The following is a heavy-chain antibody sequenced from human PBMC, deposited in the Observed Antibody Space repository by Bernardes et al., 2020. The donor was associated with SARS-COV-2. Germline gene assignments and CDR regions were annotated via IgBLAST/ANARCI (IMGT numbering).Heavy chain of an antibody. CDR3: ARAPYVGSGSYGLLSAPVHWFDP. D-gene: IGHD3-10*01. V-gene: IGHV4-4*07. CDR1: GGSISSYY. CDR2: IYTRGST. Sequence: SETLSLSCTVSGGSISSYYWSWIRQPAGKGLEWLGRIYTRGSTNYNPSPKSRVTMSVDTSNNQFSLKLSSVTAADTAVYYCARAPYVGSGSYGLLSAPVHWFDPWGQGTLVTVSS. J-gene: IGHJ5*02.